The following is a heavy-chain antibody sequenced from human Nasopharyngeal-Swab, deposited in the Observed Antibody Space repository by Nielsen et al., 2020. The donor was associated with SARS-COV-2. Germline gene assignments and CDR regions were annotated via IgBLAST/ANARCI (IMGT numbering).Heavy chain of an antibody. Sequence: SQTLSLTCAIYGGSFSGYYWSWIRPPPGKGLEWIGEINHSGSTNYNPSLKSRVTISVDTSKNQFSLKLSSVTAADTAVYYCARGGRTMVRGARPFFDYWGQGTLVTVSS. CDR1: GGSFSGYY. V-gene: IGHV4-34*01. J-gene: IGHJ4*02. CDR3: ARGGRTMVRGARPFFDY. D-gene: IGHD3-10*01. CDR2: INHSGST.